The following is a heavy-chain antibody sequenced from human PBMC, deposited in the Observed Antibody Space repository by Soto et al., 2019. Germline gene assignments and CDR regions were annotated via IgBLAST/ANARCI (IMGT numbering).Heavy chain of an antibody. CDR1: GFALSSYP. D-gene: IGHD3-9*01. CDR2: INGGGTTT. J-gene: IGHJ4*02. Sequence: EVQLLESGGGLMQPGGSLRLSCVASGFALSSYPMSWVRQSPGKELEWVATINGGGTTTHYAASVKGRFTISKDNSKNTLYLQMNSLRAEDTALYFCAKEILTGYYIAFDHWGQGALVTVSS. V-gene: IGHV3-23*01. CDR3: AKEILTGYYIAFDH.